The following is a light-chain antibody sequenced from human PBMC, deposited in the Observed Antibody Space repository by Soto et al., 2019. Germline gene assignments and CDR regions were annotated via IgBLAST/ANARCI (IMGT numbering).Light chain of an antibody. Sequence: EIVMTQSPDSLSVSPGDGDTLSCRASQTIASNLAWYQQKPGQGPRLLIHGASTRAAGVPPRFSGSGSGTDFTLTISSLQSEDFAVYYCQQYHNWPPQYTFGQGTKLQIK. J-gene: IGKJ2*01. V-gene: IGKV3-15*01. CDR2: GAS. CDR1: QTIASN. CDR3: QQYHNWPPQYT.